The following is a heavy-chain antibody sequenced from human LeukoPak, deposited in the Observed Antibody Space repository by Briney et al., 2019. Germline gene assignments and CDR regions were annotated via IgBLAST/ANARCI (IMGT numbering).Heavy chain of an antibody. CDR2: IYTSGST. CDR1: GGSISSYY. Sequence: SETLSLTCTVSGGSISSYYWSWIRQPAGKGLEWIGRIYTSGSTNYNPSLKSRVTMSVDTSKNQFSLKLSSVTAADTAVYYCARLIAAAAYNWFDPWGQGTLVTVSS. J-gene: IGHJ5*02. D-gene: IGHD6-13*01. V-gene: IGHV4-4*07. CDR3: ARLIAAAAYNWFDP.